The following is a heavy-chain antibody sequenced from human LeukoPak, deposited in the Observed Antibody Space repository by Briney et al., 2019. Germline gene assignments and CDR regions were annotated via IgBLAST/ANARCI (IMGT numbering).Heavy chain of an antibody. J-gene: IGHJ2*01. CDR3: ARGGGPGTTGLFLDL. V-gene: IGHV3-74*01. CDR2: INSDGGST. Sequence: GGSLRLSCAASGFTLTSYWMHWVSHAPGKGLVWLSRINSDGGSTNYADSVKGRFTISRDNPKNTLYLQMNSLRAEDTALYYCARGGGPGTTGLFLDLWGRGTLVTVSS. CDR1: GFTLTSYW. D-gene: IGHD2-8*02.